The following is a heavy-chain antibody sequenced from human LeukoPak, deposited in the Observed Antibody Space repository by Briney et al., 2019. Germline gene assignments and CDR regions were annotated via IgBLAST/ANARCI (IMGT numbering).Heavy chain of an antibody. J-gene: IGHJ1*01. CDR1: GFTFSNYW. CDR2: IKSDGRT. D-gene: IGHD3-22*01. CDR3: ARAPSEIGGYYPEYFQH. V-gene: IGHV3-74*01. Sequence: GGSLRLSCAAAGFTFSNYWMHWVRQAPGKGLVWVSRIKSDGRTNYADSVKGRFTISRDNAKNTVSLQMNSLRAEDTGVYYCARAPSEIGGYYPEYFQHWGQGTLVTVSS.